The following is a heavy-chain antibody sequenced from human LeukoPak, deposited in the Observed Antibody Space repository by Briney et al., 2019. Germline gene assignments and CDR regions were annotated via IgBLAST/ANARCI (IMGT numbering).Heavy chain of an antibody. D-gene: IGHD2-2*01. CDR3: ARVGYCSSTSCPEDSYYGMDV. CDR2: IYYSGSN. J-gene: IGHJ6*02. Sequence: SETLSLTCTVSAGSMSYNYWSWIRQPPGKGLEWIGYIYYSGSNNYNPSLKSRVTISVDPSKTQFSLKLSSVTAADTAVYYCARVGYCSSTSCPEDSYYGMDVWGQGTTVTVSS. V-gene: IGHV4-59*01. CDR1: AGSMSYNY.